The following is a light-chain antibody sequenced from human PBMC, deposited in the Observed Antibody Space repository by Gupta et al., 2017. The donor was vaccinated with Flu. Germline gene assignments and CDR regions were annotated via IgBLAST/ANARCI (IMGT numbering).Light chain of an antibody. CDR1: QHISSH. J-gene: IGKJ4*01. V-gene: IGKV3-11*01. CDR2: DAY. CDR3: QQRYNWPLT. Sequence: EIVLTQSPVTLSLSPGERATLSCRASQHISSHLAWYQQRPGQPPRLLIYDAYNRATGIPARFSGSGSGTDFTRTISSLEPEDFAVYYCQQRYNWPLTFGGGTKVEIK.